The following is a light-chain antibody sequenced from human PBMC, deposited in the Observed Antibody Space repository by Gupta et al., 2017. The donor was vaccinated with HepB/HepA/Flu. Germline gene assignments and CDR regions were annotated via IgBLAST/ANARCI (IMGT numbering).Light chain of an antibody. J-gene: IGKJ1*01. CDR1: QSVSSIF. CDR3: QQDDSSPWT. Sequence: DIVLTQSPGILSLSPGERATLSCRASQSVSSIFLAWYQQRPGQTPRLLIYGTSTRATGVPDRFGGSGSGTDFTLTINRLEPEDFAVYYCQQDDSSPWTFGQGTKLEIK. CDR2: GTS. V-gene: IGKV3-20*01.